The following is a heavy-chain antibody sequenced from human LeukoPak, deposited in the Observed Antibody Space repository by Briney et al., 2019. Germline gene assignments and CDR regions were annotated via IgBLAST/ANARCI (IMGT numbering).Heavy chain of an antibody. Sequence: GGSLRLSCAASGFTFSSYAVSWVRQAPGKGLEWVSTISGGGITTYYADSAKGRFTISRDNSKNTMFLQMNSLRADDTAVYYCPRQSYASGWNPFDYWGQGILVTVSS. CDR3: PRQSYASGWNPFDY. V-gene: IGHV3-23*01. CDR2: ISGGGITT. D-gene: IGHD6-19*01. CDR1: GFTFSSYA. J-gene: IGHJ4*02.